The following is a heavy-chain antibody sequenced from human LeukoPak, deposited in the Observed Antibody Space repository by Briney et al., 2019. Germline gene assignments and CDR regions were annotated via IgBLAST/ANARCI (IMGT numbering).Heavy chain of an antibody. V-gene: IGHV3-48*03. CDR2: ISSSGSTI. CDR3: ARYIYGDYAYYFDY. CDR1: GFTFSSYE. D-gene: IGHD4-17*01. Sequence: PGGSLRLSCAASGFTFSSYEMNWVRQAPGKGLEWVSYISSSGSTIYYADSVKGRFTISRDNAKNSLYLQMSSLRAEDTAVYYCARYIYGDYAYYFDYWGQGTLVAVSS. J-gene: IGHJ4*02.